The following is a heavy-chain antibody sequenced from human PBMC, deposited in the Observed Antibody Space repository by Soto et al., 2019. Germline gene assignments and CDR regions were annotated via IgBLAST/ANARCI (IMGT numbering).Heavy chain of an antibody. Sequence: GGSLRLSCAASGFTFSSYGMHWVHQAPGKGLEWVAVIWYDGSNKYYADSVKGRFTISRDNSKNTLYLQMNSLRAEDTAVYYCARDRGVVVAAIGDYYYMDVWGKGTTVTVSS. CDR2: IWYDGSNK. J-gene: IGHJ6*03. V-gene: IGHV3-33*01. CDR1: GFTFSSYG. CDR3: ARDRGVVVAAIGDYYYMDV. D-gene: IGHD2-15*01.